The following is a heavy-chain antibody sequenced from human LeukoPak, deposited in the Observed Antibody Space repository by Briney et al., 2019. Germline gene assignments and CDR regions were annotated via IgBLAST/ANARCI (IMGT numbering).Heavy chain of an antibody. J-gene: IGHJ6*03. CDR1: GYTFTSYD. D-gene: IGHD5-18*01. V-gene: IGHV1-8*01. Sequence: GASVKVPCKASGYTFTSYDINWVRHATGQGLEWMGWMNPNSGNTGYAQKFQGRVTMTRNTSISTAYMELSSLRSEDTAVYYCARAGGYSYGGYYYYYYMDVWGKGTTVTVSS. CDR3: ARAGGYSYGGYYYYYYMDV. CDR2: MNPNSGNT.